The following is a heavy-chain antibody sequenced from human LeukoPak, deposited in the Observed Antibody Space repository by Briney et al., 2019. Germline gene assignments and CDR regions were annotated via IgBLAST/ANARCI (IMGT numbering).Heavy chain of an antibody. D-gene: IGHD3-3*01. CDR2: IYYSGST. CDR3: ARQPRVAAEDY. J-gene: IGHJ4*02. V-gene: IGHV4-39*07. Sequence: SETLSLTCTVSGASISTSTYYWAWIRQPPGKGLEWIGSIYYSGSTYYNPSLKSRVTISVDTSKNQFSLKLSSVTAADTAVYYCARQPRVAAEDYWGQGTLVTVSS. CDR1: GASISTSTYY.